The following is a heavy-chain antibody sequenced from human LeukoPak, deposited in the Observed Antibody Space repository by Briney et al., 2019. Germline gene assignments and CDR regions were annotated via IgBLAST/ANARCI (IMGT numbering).Heavy chain of an antibody. CDR2: IIPIFGTA. CDR3: VLEYYYDSSGYYPPWAVLVY. D-gene: IGHD3-22*01. V-gene: IGHV1-69*01. CDR1: GGTFSSYA. Sequence: SVKVSCKASGGTFSSYAISWVRQAPGQGLEWMGGIIPIFGTANYAQKFQGRVTITADESTSTAYMELSSLRSEDTAVYYCVLEYYYDSSGYYPPWAVLVYWGQGTLVTVSS. J-gene: IGHJ4*02.